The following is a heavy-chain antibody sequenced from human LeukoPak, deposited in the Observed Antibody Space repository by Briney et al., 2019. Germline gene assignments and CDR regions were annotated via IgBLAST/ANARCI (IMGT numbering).Heavy chain of an antibody. V-gene: IGHV3-7*01. CDR2: INLDGTEE. CDR3: ASGRHDFLH. Sequence: QPGGSLRLSCAASGFVFSTYWMTWVRQVPGKGLEWVANINLDGTEEHYVDSSLKGRFTISRGNAKNSLYLQMTSLRVEDTAVYYCASGRHDFLHWGQGTLVTVSS. J-gene: IGHJ4*02. D-gene: IGHD3/OR15-3a*01. CDR1: GFVFSTYW.